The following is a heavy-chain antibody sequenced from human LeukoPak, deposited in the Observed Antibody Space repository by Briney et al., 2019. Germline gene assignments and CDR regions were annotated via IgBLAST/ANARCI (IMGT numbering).Heavy chain of an antibody. J-gene: IGHJ4*02. V-gene: IGHV3-73*01. CDR1: GFTFSGSA. Sequence: GGSLRLSCAASGFTFSGSAMHWVRQASGKGLEWVGRIRSKANSYATAYAASVKGRFTISRDDSKNTAYLQMNSLKTEDTAVYYCTQGIAAASRQARWGQGTLVTVSS. CDR2: IRSKANSYAT. CDR3: TQGIAAASRQAR. D-gene: IGHD6-13*01.